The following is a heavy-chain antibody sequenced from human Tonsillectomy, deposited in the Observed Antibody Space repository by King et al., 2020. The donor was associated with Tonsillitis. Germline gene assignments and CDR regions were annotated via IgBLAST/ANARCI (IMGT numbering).Heavy chain of an antibody. J-gene: IGHJ4*02. CDR1: GYTFNTYT. Sequence: QLVQSGAEVKKPGASVKVSCKASGYTFNTYTAMHWVRQAPGQSLEWMGWINAGSGNTKYSQKFQGRVTITRDTSASTAYMYLSNLTSEDTAVYYCARAGTTHFDYWGQGTLVTVSS. CDR3: ARAGTTHFDY. V-gene: IGHV1-3*01. CDR2: INAGSGNT. D-gene: IGHD1-7*01.